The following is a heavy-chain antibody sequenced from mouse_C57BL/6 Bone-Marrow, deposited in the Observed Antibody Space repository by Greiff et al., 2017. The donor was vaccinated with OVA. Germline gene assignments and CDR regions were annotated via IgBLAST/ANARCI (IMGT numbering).Heavy chain of an antibody. CDR3: ARGGLWPYDLDD. CDR2: IFPGSGST. D-gene: IGHD1-1*02. CDR1: GYTFTDYY. V-gene: IGHV1-75*01. Sequence: VQLMQSGPELVKPGASVKLSCKASGYTFTDYYINWVKQRPGQGLEWIGWIFPGSGSTYYNEKFKGKATLTVDKSSSTAYMSLSSLTSEDSAVYFCARGGLWPYDLDDWGQGTTLTVSS. J-gene: IGHJ2*01.